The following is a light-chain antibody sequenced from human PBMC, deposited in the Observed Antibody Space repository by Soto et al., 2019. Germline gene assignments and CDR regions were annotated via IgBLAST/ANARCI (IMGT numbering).Light chain of an antibody. V-gene: IGKV3-11*01. CDR3: QQRNIWPPVT. Sequence: EIVLIQSPATLSLSPWEIATLSCRASPSVPNYLAWYQQKPGQAPRLLIYGAFNRATGIPARFSGSGSGADFTLTISSLEPEDFAVYYCQQRNIWPPVTFGQGTRLEIK. J-gene: IGKJ5*01. CDR2: GAF. CDR1: PSVPNY.